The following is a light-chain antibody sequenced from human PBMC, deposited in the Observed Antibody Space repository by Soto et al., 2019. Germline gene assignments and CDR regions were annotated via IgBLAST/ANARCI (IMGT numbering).Light chain of an antibody. CDR3: QQYGSSGT. Sequence: EIVFTQSPGTLSLSPGERATLSCRASQSVSNNYLAWYQQKPGQAPRLLIYGASNRATGIPDRFSGSGSGTDFTLNISSLEPEDFAVYYCQQYGSSGTFGQGTKVDIX. V-gene: IGKV3-20*01. J-gene: IGKJ1*01. CDR2: GAS. CDR1: QSVSNNY.